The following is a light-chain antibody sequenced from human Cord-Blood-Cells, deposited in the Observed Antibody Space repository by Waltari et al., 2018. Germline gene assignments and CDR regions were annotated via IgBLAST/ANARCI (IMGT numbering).Light chain of an antibody. J-gene: IGKJ2*01. CDR2: GAS. Sequence: EIVMTQSPATLSVSPGERATPSCRASQSVSINLAWYQQKPGQAPRLLIYGASTRATGIPARFSGSGSGTEFTLTISSLQSEDFAVYYCQQYNNWPPRYTFGQGTKLEIK. V-gene: IGKV3-15*01. CDR3: QQYNNWPPRYT. CDR1: QSVSIN.